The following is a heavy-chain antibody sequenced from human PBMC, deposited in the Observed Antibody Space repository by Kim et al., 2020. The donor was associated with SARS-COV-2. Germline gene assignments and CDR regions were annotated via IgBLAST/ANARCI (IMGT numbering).Heavy chain of an antibody. D-gene: IGHD3-3*01. CDR3: ARVLPYDFWSGYNLYYYYYMDV. V-gene: IGHV4-59*01. J-gene: IGHJ6*03. Sequence: SETLSLTCTVSGGSISSYYWSWIRQPPGKGLEWIGYIYYSGSTNYNPSLKSRVTISVDTSKNQFSLKLSSVTAADTAVYYCARVLPYDFWSGYNLYYYYYMDVWGKGTTVTVSS. CDR1: GGSISSYY. CDR2: IYYSGST.